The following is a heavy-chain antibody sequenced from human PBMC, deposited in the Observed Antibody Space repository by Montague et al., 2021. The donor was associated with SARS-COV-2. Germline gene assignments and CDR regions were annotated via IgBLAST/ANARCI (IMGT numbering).Heavy chain of an antibody. CDR3: ARSSGGYCSSTSCCAYYYYYMDD. CDR1: GGSISSGSYY. Sequence: TLSLTCTVSGGSISSGSYYWSWIRQPAGKGLEWIGRIYTSGSTNYNPSLKSRVTISVDTSKNQFSLKLSSVTAADTAVYYCARSSGGYCSSTSCCAYYYYYMDDWGKGTTVTVSS. J-gene: IGHJ6*03. V-gene: IGHV4-61*02. CDR2: IYTSGST. D-gene: IGHD2-2*01.